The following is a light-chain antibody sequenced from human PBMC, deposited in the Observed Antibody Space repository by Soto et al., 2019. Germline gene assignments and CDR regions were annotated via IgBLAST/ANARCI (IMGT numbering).Light chain of an antibody. V-gene: IGKV3-11*01. CDR2: DAS. CDR1: QSLSTY. CDR3: QQRSNWPPLT. J-gene: IGKJ4*01. Sequence: EIVLTQSPATLSLSPGERATLSCRASQSLSTYLAWYQQKPGPPPRLLIYDASNRSTGVPARFSGSGSGTDFTLTISSLEPEDSAVYFCQQRSNWPPLTFGGGTKVEIK.